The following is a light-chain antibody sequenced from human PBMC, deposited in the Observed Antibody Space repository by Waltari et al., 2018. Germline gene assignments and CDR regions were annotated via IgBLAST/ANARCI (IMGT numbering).Light chain of an antibody. V-gene: IGKV1-5*03. Sequence: DIQMTQSPSPLSASVGDRVTTTCRASQSISNWLAWYQQKPGKAPKVLIYKSFTLQSGVPSRFSGSGSETEFILTISSLQPDDFATYYCQQYNIWPYTFGQGTTLEI. CDR2: KSF. CDR1: QSISNW. J-gene: IGKJ2*01. CDR3: QQYNIWPYT.